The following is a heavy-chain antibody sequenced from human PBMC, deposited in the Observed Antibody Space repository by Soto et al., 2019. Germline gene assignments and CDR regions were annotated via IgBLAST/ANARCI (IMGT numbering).Heavy chain of an antibody. CDR1: GGTFSSYT. CDR3: ARDNLVDDFCFEP. Sequence: QVQLVQSGAEVKKPGSSVKVSCKASGGTFSSYTISWVRQAPGQGLEWMGRIIPILGIANYAQKFQGRVTITADKATSTAYMELSSLRSADTAVYYCARDNLVDDFCFEPWGQGTLVTVSS. V-gene: IGHV1-69*08. CDR2: IIPILGIA. J-gene: IGHJ5*02. D-gene: IGHD3-9*01.